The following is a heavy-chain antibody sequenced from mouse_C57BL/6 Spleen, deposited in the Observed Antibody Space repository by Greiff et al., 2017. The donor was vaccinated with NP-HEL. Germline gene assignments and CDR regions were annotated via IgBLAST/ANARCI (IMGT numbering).Heavy chain of an antibody. V-gene: IGHV1-66*01. CDR3: ARSGGNSYWYFDV. D-gene: IGHD2-1*01. CDR1: GYSFTSYY. CDR2: IYPGSGNT. Sequence: VQLQQSGPELVKPGASVKISCKASGYSFTSYYIHWVKQRPGQGLEWIGWIYPGSGNTKYNEKFKGKATLTADTSSSTAYMQLSSLTSEDSAVYYCARSGGNSYWYFDVWGTGTTVTVSS. J-gene: IGHJ1*03.